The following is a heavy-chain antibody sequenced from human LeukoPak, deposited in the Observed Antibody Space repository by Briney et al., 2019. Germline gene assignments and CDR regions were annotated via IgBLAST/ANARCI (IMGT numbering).Heavy chain of an antibody. V-gene: IGHV4-59*01. CDR2: IYYSGST. D-gene: IGHD1-26*01. Sequence: KPSGTLSLTCTVSGGSISGYYWSWIRQPPGKGLEWIGFIYYSGSTKYNPSLKSRVTISVDTSKNQFSLKLSSVTAADTAVYYCAGDTGSYGYYFDYWGQGTLVTVSS. J-gene: IGHJ4*02. CDR3: AGDTGSYGYYFDY. CDR1: GGSISGYY.